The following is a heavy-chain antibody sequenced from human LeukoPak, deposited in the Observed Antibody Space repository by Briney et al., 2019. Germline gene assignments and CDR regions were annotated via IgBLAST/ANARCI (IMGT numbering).Heavy chain of an antibody. D-gene: IGHD3-22*01. CDR2: ISSSGSTI. Sequence: GGSLRLSCAASGFTFSSYEMNWVRQAPGKGLEWVSYISSSGSTIYYADSVKGRFTISRDNAKNPLYLQMNSLRAEDTAVYYCARTYDSSGYYYSYYFDYWGQGTLVTVSS. CDR3: ARTYDSSGYYYSYYFDY. V-gene: IGHV3-48*03. CDR1: GFTFSSYE. J-gene: IGHJ4*02.